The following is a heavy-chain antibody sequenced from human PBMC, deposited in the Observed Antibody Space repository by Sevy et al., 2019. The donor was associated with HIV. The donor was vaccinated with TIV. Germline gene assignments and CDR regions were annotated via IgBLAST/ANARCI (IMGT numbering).Heavy chain of an antibody. CDR1: GFSLNNYW. CDR3: VGAIAGAGSF. V-gene: IGHV3-7*01. CDR2: IKQDGSVK. D-gene: IGHD6-13*01. J-gene: IGHJ4*02. Sequence: GGSLRLSCAASGFSLNNYWMNWVRQAPGKGLEWVANIKQDGSVKYYVDSVKGRFTISRDNARNLLYLQMNSLRVEDTALYYGVGAIAGAGSFWGQGTLVTVSS.